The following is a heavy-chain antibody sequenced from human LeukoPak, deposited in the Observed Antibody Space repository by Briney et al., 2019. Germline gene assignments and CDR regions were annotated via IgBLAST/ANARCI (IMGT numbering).Heavy chain of an antibody. D-gene: IGHD2-15*01. CDR2: ISGSGGST. CDR1: GFTFNNAW. J-gene: IGHJ4*02. CDR3: AKAVAATRYYFDN. V-gene: IGHV3-23*01. Sequence: PGGSLRLSCAASGFTFNNAWMNWVRQAPGKGLEWVSAISGSGGSTYYADSVKGRFTISRDNSKNTLYLQMNSLRAEDTAVYYCAKAVAATRYYFDNWGQGTLVTVSS.